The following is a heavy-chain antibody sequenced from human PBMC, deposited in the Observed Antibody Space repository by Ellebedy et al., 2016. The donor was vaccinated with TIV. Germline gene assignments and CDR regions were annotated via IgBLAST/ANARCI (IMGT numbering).Heavy chain of an antibody. J-gene: IGHJ4*02. V-gene: IGHV1-24*01. D-gene: IGHD1-14*01. Sequence: ASVKVSXXVSGYTLTELSMHWVRQAPGKGLEWMGGFDPEDGETIYAQKFQGRVTMTEDTSTDTAYMELSSLRSEDTAVYYCWSVFFDYWGQGTLVTVSS. CDR2: FDPEDGET. CDR1: GYTLTELS. CDR3: WSVFFDY.